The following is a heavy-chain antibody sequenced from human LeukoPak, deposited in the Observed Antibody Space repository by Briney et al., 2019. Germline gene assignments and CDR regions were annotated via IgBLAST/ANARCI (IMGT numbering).Heavy chain of an antibody. D-gene: IGHD4-11*01. CDR2: TYYRSKWYN. CDR1: GDSVSRTDGG. CDR3: ARGQYSAHDY. V-gene: IGHV6-1*01. Sequence: SQTLSLTCAISGDSVSRTDGGWNWIRQSPSRGLEWLGRTYYRSKWYNDYAVSVRSRISINPDTSKNQFSLQLNSVTPEDTAVYYCARGQYSAHDYWGQGTLVTVSS. J-gene: IGHJ4*02.